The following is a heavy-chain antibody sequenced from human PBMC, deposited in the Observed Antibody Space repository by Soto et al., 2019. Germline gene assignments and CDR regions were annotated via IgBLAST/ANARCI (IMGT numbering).Heavy chain of an antibody. D-gene: IGHD2-21*01. CDR2: MNPNSGNT. V-gene: IGHV1-8*01. J-gene: IGHJ6*03. CDR3: ARKRRYSWGYYYYYMDV. CDR1: GYTFTSYD. Sequence: ASVKVSCKASGYTFTSYDINWVRQATGQGLERMGWMNPNSGNTGYAQKFQGRVTMTRNTSISTAYMELSSLRSEDTAVYYCARKRRYSWGYYYYYMDVWGKGTTVTVSS.